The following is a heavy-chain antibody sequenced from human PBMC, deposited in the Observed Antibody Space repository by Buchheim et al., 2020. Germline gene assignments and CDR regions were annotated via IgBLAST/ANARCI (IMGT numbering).Heavy chain of an antibody. V-gene: IGHV4-34*01. CDR3: ARGYDSSGAETNYFDY. D-gene: IGHD3-22*01. CDR2: INQSGST. J-gene: IGHJ4*02. CDR1: GGSFSGYY. Sequence: QVQLQQWGAGLLKPSETLSLTCAVYGGSFSGYYWSWIRQPPGKGLEWIGEINQSGSTNYNPSLKSRVTISVDTSKNQFSLKLSSVTAADTAVYYCARGYDSSGAETNYFDYWGQGTL.